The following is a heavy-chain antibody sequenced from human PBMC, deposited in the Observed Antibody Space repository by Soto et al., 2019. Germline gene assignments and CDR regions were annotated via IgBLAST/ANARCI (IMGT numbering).Heavy chain of an antibody. CDR3: ARNYYDSSGYYYGGAFDI. D-gene: IGHD3-22*01. J-gene: IGHJ3*02. Sequence: LRLSCAASGFTVSSNYMSWVRQAPGKGLEWVSAIYSDGSTFYSDSVKGRFTISRDNSKNTLYLQMNSLRAEDTAVYYCARNYYDSSGYYYGGAFDIWGQGTMVTVSS. CDR2: IYSDGST. CDR1: GFTVSSNY. V-gene: IGHV3-66*01.